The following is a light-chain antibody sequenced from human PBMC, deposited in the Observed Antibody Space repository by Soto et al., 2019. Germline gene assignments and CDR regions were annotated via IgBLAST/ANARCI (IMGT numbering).Light chain of an antibody. CDR3: HRYNSALFT. Sequence: DIQMTQSPSSVSASVGDRVTITCRASQGISNYLAWYQQRPGKVPKLLIYAASTLQSGVPSRFSGRGSGTDFTLTINSLQPEDVATYYCHRYNSALFTFGPGTKVDIK. CDR2: AAS. CDR1: QGISNY. V-gene: IGKV1-27*01. J-gene: IGKJ3*01.